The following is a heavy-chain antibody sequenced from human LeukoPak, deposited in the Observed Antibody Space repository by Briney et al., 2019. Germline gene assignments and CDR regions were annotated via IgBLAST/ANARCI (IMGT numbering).Heavy chain of an antibody. V-gene: IGHV1-69*02. J-gene: IGHJ4*02. CDR1: GGTFISYT. CDR3: ARAYGSGSYYNY. D-gene: IGHD3-10*01. CDR2: IIPILGIA. Sequence: ASVKVSFKASGGTFISYTISWVRQAPGQGLEWMGRIIPILGIANYAQKFQGRVTITADKSTSTAYMELSSLRSEDTAVYYCARAYGSGSYYNYWGQGTLVTVSS.